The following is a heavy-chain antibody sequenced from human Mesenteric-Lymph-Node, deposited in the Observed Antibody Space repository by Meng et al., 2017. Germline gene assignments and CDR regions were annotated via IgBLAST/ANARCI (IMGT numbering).Heavy chain of an antibody. CDR1: GFSFSDYY. CDR3: GRGACKTCYEEDWIYP. D-gene: IGHD2/OR15-2a*01. J-gene: IGHJ5*02. Sequence: GGSLRLSCAASGFSFSDYYMNWIRQAPGKGLEWLSSIGNTGGHINYAESVKGRFTVSRDNTKNSLYLQMNSLRAEDTAVYYCGRGACKTCYEEDWIYPWGQGTLVTVSS. CDR2: IGNTGGHI. V-gene: IGHV3-11*04.